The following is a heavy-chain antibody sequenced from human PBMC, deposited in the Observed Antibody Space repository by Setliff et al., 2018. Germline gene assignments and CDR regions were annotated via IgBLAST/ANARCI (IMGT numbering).Heavy chain of an antibody. CDR1: GSTFTSYG. D-gene: IGHD3-10*01. V-gene: IGHV1-18*01. CDR2: ISAYNGNT. Sequence: ASVKVSCKASGSTFTSYGSSWVRQAPGQGLEWMGWISAYNGNTNYAQKLQGRVTMTTDTSTSTAYMELRSLRSDDTAVYYCARVFWVDPRGELWFGELSDRGFDYWGQGTLVTVSS. J-gene: IGHJ4*02. CDR3: ARVFWVDPRGELWFGELSDRGFDY.